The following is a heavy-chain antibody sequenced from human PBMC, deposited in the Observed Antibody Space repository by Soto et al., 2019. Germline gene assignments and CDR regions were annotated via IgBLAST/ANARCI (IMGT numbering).Heavy chain of an antibody. CDR2: INSAGSST. J-gene: IGHJ4*02. D-gene: IGHD4-17*01. CDR3: ALSHTVTTDY. V-gene: IGHV3-74*01. Sequence: EVQQVESGGGLVQPGGSLRLSCAASGLTFSSYWMHWVRQAPGKGLVWVSRINSAGSSTSYADSVKGRFTISRDNDKNTLYLQMNSLRAEDTAVYYCALSHTVTTDYWGQGTLVTVSS. CDR1: GLTFSSYW.